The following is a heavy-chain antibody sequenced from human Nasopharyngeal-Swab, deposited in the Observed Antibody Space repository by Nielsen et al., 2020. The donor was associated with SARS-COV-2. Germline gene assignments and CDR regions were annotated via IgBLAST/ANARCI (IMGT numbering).Heavy chain of an antibody. CDR2: ISYEGSIR. Sequence: GESLKISCTASGFTFNYFGMHWVRQAPGKGLEWVAFISYEGSIRNYIDSVKGRFTVSRDSSMNTVYLQMNSLRPDDTAVYFCAKSMAYFQLSGTYNLDFWGQGTLVTVSS. D-gene: IGHD2-21*01. CDR3: AKSMAYFQLSGTYNLDF. V-gene: IGHV3-30*18. J-gene: IGHJ4*02. CDR1: GFTFNYFG.